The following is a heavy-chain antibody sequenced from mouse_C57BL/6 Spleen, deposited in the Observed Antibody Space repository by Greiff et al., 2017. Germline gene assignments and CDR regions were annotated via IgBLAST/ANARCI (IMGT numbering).Heavy chain of an antibody. CDR3: TTLDKGMDY. CDR2: IDPENGDT. Sequence: VQLKESGAELVRPGASVKLSCTASGFNIKDDYMHWVKQRPEQGLEWIGWIDPENGDTEYASKFQGKATITADTSSNTAYLQLSSLTSEDTAVXYCTTLDKGMDYWGQGTSVTVSS. J-gene: IGHJ4*01. CDR1: GFNIKDDY. V-gene: IGHV14-4*01.